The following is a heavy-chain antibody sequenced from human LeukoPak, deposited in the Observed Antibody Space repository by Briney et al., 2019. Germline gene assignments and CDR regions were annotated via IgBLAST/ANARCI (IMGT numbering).Heavy chain of an antibody. CDR1: GGSISSGGYY. V-gene: IGHV4-30-4*08. D-gene: IGHD2-2*01. CDR2: IYYSGST. J-gene: IGHJ5*02. CDR3: ARDPQPPGLWFDL. Sequence: SETLSLTCTVSGGSISSGGYYWSWIRQPPGKGLEWIGYIYYSGSTYYNPSLKSRVTISVDTSKNQFSLKLSSVTAADTAVYYCARDPQPPGLWFDLWGQGTLVTVSS.